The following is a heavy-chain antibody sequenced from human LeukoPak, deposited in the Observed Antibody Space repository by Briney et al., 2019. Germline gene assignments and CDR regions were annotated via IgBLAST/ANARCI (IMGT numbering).Heavy chain of an antibody. Sequence: ASVKVSCKASGYTFTSYGISWVRQAPGQGLEWMGRINPNSGGTNYAQKFQGRVTMTRDTSISTAYMELSRLRSDDTAVYYCARPLSRAAAAEFDYWGQGTLVTVSS. D-gene: IGHD6-13*01. CDR2: INPNSGGT. J-gene: IGHJ4*02. V-gene: IGHV1-2*06. CDR3: ARPLSRAAAAEFDY. CDR1: GYTFTSYG.